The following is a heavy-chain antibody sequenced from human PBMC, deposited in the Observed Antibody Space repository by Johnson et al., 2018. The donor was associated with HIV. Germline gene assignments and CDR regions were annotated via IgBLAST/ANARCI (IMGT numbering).Heavy chain of an antibody. Sequence: QVQLVESGGGVVQPGRSLRLSCAASGFTFSDYYMSWIRQAPGKGLEWVSYISSSCGTIYNADSAKGRFTIARNNAKNSLYLQMNSLRAEDTAVYFCATVWRNEGRHAFDIWGQGTMVTVSS. V-gene: IGHV3-11*04. CDR3: ATVWRNEGRHAFDI. D-gene: IGHD1-1*01. CDR1: GFTFSDYY. CDR2: ISSSCGTI. J-gene: IGHJ3*02.